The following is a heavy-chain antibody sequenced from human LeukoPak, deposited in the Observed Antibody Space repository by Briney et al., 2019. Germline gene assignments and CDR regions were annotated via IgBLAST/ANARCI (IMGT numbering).Heavy chain of an antibody. CDR2: IYYSGST. CDR3: ARAPLYYYELGDAFDI. CDR1: GGSISSGGYY. J-gene: IGHJ3*02. D-gene: IGHD3-22*01. Sequence: PSETLSLTCTVSGGSISSGGYYWSWIRQHPGKGLEWIGYIYYSGSTYYNPSLKSRVTISVDTSKNQFSLKLSSVTAADTAVYYCARAPLYYYELGDAFDIWGQGTMVTVSS. V-gene: IGHV4-31*03.